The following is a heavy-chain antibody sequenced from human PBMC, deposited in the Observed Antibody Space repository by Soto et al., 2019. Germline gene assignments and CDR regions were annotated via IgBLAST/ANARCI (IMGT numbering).Heavy chain of an antibody. CDR3: VKGKESGYRGAFDS. CDR1: GFNFGRYA. V-gene: IGHV3-23*01. D-gene: IGHD5-18*01. CDR2: VSGSGSSP. J-gene: IGHJ4*02. Sequence: EEQLLESGGGLVQPGGSLRLSCAATGFNFGRYAMGWVRQAPGKGLEWVSGVSGSGSSPYYADSVKGRLTISKDKSKNTLYLDLNNLRSEDTAVYFCVKGKESGYRGAFDSWCQGTMVTVSS.